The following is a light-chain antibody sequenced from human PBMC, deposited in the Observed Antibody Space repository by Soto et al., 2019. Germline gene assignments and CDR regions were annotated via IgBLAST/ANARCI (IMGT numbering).Light chain of an antibody. Sequence: DIQMAQSPSSLSASVGDTVTLTCRASQDIGNSLAWLQQKPGRAPKSLISSVSSLQSGVPSRFSGSRYGADFTLTISNLQPEDFATYYCQQYKTYPLTFCGGTNVDFK. CDR3: QQYKTYPLT. CDR1: QDIGNS. V-gene: IGKV1-16*01. J-gene: IGKJ4*02. CDR2: SVS.